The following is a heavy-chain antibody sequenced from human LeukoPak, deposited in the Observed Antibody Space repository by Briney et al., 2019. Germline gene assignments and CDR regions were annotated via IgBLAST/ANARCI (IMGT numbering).Heavy chain of an antibody. V-gene: IGHV3-7*01. Sequence: GGSLRLSCAASGFTFSSYWMSWVRQAPGKGLEWVANIKQDGSEKYYVDSVKGRFTISRDNAKNSLYLQMNSLRAEDTAVYYCARACDYDSSGYWGYFDYWGQGTLVTVSS. CDR3: ARACDYDSSGYWGYFDY. CDR1: GFTFSSYW. CDR2: IKQDGSEK. J-gene: IGHJ4*02. D-gene: IGHD3-22*01.